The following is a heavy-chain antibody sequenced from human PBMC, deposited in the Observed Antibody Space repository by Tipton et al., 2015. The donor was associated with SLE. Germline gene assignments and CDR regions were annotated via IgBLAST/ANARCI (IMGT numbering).Heavy chain of an antibody. D-gene: IGHD2-21*01. CDR1: GDSISANSYH. V-gene: IGHV4-39*07. CDR2: VYYSGST. Sequence: GLVKPSETLSLICTVSGDSISANSYHWGWVRQPPGKGLEWIGNVYYSGSTYYSASLRSRVTISLDRSKNHFSLTLNSVTAADTAVYYCARAGGGDSNWFDPWGQGILVTVSS. J-gene: IGHJ5*02. CDR3: ARAGGGDSNWFDP.